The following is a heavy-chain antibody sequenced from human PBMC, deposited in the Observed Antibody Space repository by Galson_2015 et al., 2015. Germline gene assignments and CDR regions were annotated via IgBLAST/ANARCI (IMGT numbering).Heavy chain of an antibody. V-gene: IGHV1-69*01. CDR3: ARLYCSCGFYCLDF. CDR2: IIPVFGTA. CDR1: GGTFSSYA. D-gene: IGHD2-15*01. J-gene: IGHJ4*02. Sequence: SVKVSCQASGGTFSSYAMSWVRPAPGQGLAWMGGIIPVFGTANYAQRFQGRVTITADESTSTAYMELNSLRSEDTVVYYCARLYCSCGFYCLDFWGQGTPVTVSS.